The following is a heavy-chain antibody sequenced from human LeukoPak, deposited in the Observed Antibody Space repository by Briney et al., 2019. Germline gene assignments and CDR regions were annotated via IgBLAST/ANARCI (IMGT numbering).Heavy chain of an antibody. D-gene: IGHD4-17*01. CDR1: GFTFSSYG. V-gene: IGHV3-23*01. CDR3: ANEIRPNDY. CDR2: IDISGDNA. J-gene: IGHJ4*02. Sequence: GGSLRLSCAASGFTFSSYGMHWVRQAPGRGLEWVSSIDISGDNAHYADSVKGRFTISRDNSKNTLYLQMDSLRAEDSAVYYCANEIRPNDYWGQGTLVTVSS.